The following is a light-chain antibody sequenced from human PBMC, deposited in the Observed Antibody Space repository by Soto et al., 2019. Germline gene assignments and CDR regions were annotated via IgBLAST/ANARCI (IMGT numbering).Light chain of an antibody. CDR3: QQYTNTNNPWM. CDR1: QTISTW. J-gene: IGKJ1*01. CDR2: DAS. Sequence: DLQVTLSPPTLSASVGDRVTITCRASQTISTWMAWYQQKPGKAPKLLVYDASTLQSGVASRFSGSGSGTEFTLIISGLQPDDSATYYCQQYTNTNNPWMFGQGTKVDNK. V-gene: IGKV1-5*01.